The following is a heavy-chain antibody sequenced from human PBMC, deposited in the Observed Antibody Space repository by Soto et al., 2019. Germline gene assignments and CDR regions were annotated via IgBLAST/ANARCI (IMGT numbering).Heavy chain of an antibody. CDR2: IYHSGST. CDR1: GGSISSSNW. V-gene: IGHV4-4*02. D-gene: IGHD3-10*01. Sequence: QVQLQESGPGLVKPSGTLSLTCAVSGGSISSSNWWSWVRQPPGKGLEWIGEIYHSGSTNYNPSLNTRATIPVDKSKNQFSLQLSSVTAADTAVHYCARSHAGSGPNFDYWGQGTPVTVSS. CDR3: ARSHAGSGPNFDY. J-gene: IGHJ4*02.